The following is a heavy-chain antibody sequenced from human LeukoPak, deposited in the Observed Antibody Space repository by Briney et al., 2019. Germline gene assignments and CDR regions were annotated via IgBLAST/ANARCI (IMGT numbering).Heavy chain of an antibody. CDR2: INHSGST. J-gene: IGHJ4*02. V-gene: IGHV4-34*01. CDR1: GGSISSYH. Sequence: SDTLSLTCTVSGGSISSYHWSWIRQPTGKALEWIGEINHSGSTNYNPSLKSRVTISVDTSKNQISLKLSSVTAADTAVYYCARGARAGYNLEPFDNWGQGTLVTVSS. D-gene: IGHD5-24*01. CDR3: ARGARAGYNLEPFDN.